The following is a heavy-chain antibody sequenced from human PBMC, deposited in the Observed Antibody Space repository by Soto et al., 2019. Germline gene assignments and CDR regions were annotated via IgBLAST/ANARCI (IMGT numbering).Heavy chain of an antibody. Sequence: QVQLQESGPGLVKPSQTLSLTCTVSGGSISSGGYYWSWIRQHPGKGLEWFGYIYCSGSTYYNPSLKGRVTLSVDTSKTQFSLKLSSLTAVDTAVYYCARTAPPPRYDFGYWGQGTLVTVSS. J-gene: IGHJ4*02. CDR3: ARTAPPPRYDFGY. CDR2: IYCSGST. D-gene: IGHD3-3*01. V-gene: IGHV4-31*03. CDR1: GGSISSGGYY.